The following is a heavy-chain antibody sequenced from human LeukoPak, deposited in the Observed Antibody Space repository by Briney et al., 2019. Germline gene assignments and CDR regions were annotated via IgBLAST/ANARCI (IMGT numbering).Heavy chain of an antibody. Sequence: TGGSLRLSCAVSGFTVTTYWMHWVRQAPGKGLVWVSRINTDGSTTTYADSVKGRFTISRDNAKNTLYLQMNSLRAEDTAVYYCARVGDYASGSPVDYCGQGTLVTVSS. CDR3: ARVGDYASGSPVDY. D-gene: IGHD3-10*01. CDR1: GFTVTTYW. J-gene: IGHJ4*02. V-gene: IGHV3-74*01. CDR2: INTDGSTT.